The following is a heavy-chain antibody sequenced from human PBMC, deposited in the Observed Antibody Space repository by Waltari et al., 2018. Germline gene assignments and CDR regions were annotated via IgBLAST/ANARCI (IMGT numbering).Heavy chain of an antibody. CDR1: GFIFDDAW. V-gene: IGHV3-15*01. D-gene: IGHD3-10*01. CDR2: IKSKTNGGTA. CDR3: VGSRNHDWFDP. Sequence: EVQLVESGGGLVKPGGSLRLSCAASGFIFDDAWMTWLRQAPGKGVEWVGRIKSKTNGGTADYAAPVKGIFTISRDDSKNMVYLQMNSLKTEDTAVYYCVGSRNHDWFDPCGQGTLVTVSS. J-gene: IGHJ5*02.